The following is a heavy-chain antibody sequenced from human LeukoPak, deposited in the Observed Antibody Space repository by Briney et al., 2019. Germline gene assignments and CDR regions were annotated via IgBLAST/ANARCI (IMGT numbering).Heavy chain of an antibody. V-gene: IGHV3-74*01. CDR2: IDSDGTST. CDR3: ARGLDGSGSYYDSPLDY. J-gene: IGHJ4*02. Sequence: GGSLRLSCAASGFTFSSYWVHWVRQAPGKGLVWVSRIDSDGTSTRYEDSVKGRFTVSRDNAKNTLYLQMNSLRGEDTAVYYCARGLDGSGSYYDSPLDYWGQGNLVTVSS. CDR1: GFTFSSYW. D-gene: IGHD3-10*01.